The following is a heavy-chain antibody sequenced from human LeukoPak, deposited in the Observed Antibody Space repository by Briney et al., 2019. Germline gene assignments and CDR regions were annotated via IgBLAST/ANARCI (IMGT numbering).Heavy chain of an antibody. CDR1: GFTFSNFW. CDR2: INTDGGGT. Sequence: PGGSLRLSCAASGFTFSNFWMHWVRQAPGKGLVWVSRINTDGGGTTYADSVKGRFTISRDNAKDTLYLQMNSLRAEDTAVYYCARGGYDPKTFDYWGQGTLVTVSS. V-gene: IGHV3-74*01. J-gene: IGHJ4*02. D-gene: IGHD5-12*01. CDR3: ARGGYDPKTFDY.